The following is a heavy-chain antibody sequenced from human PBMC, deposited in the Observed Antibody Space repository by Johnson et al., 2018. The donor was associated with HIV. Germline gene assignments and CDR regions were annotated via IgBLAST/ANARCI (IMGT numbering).Heavy chain of an antibody. Sequence: QVQLVESGGGLVKPGGSPRLSCAASGFTFSDHYMAWIRQAPGKGLEWVAVISYDGSNKYYADSVKGRFTISRDNSKNTLYLQMNSLRVEDTAVYYCAREWSVHSSSWFRYAFDVWGQGTMVTVSS. CDR2: ISYDGSNK. CDR3: AREWSVHSSSWFRYAFDV. V-gene: IGHV3-30*04. D-gene: IGHD6-13*01. CDR1: GFTFSDHY. J-gene: IGHJ3*01.